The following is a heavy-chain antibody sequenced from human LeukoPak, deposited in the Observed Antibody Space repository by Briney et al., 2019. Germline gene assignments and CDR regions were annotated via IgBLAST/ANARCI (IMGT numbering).Heavy chain of an antibody. V-gene: IGHV4-59*01. CDR1: GDSINNYY. CDR2: IYYSGSA. CDR3: ASGGPYYYGSGSYPH. D-gene: IGHD3-10*01. J-gene: IGHJ4*02. Sequence: SETLSLTCTVSGDSINNYYWSWIRQPPGKGLEWIGYIYYSGSANYNPSLKSRVTISVDTSKNQFSLKLSSVTAADTAVYYCASGGPYYYGSGSYPHWGQGTLVTVSS.